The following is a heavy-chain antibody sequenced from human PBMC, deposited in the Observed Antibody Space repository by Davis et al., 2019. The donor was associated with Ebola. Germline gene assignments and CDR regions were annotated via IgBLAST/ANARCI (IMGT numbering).Heavy chain of an antibody. CDR3: AKDSVFRGKVGFDY. Sequence: GESLKISCAASGFTFSSYAMSWVRQAPGKGLEWVSAISGSGGSTYYADSVKGRFTISRDNSKNTLYLQMNSLRAEDTAVYYCAKDSVFRGKVGFDYWGQGTLVTVSS. CDR1: GFTFSSYA. V-gene: IGHV3-23*01. J-gene: IGHJ4*02. CDR2: ISGSGGST. D-gene: IGHD3-10*01.